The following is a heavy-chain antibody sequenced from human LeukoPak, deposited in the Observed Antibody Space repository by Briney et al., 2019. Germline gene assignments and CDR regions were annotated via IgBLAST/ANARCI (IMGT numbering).Heavy chain of an antibody. CDR3: ARCAIELAHYYYYMDV. Sequence: GGSLRLSCAASGFTFSSYEMNWVRQAPGKGLEWVPYISRSGSTIYYADSVKGRFTISRDNSKNTLYLQMNSLRAEDTAVYYCARCAIELAHYYYYMDVWGKGTTVTVSS. CDR2: ISRSGSTI. V-gene: IGHV3-48*03. J-gene: IGHJ6*03. D-gene: IGHD2-2*02. CDR1: GFTFSSYE.